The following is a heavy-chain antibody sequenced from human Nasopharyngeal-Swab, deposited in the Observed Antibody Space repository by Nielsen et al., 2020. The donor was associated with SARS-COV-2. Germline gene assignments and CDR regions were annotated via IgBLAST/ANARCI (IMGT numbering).Heavy chain of an antibody. CDR3: ARDHDGSSWQSPPTAES. CDR2: ISYDGSNK. CDR1: GFTFSSYG. Sequence: GESLKISCAASGFTFSSYGMHWVRQAPGKGLEWVAVISYDGSNKYYADSVKGRFTISRDNSKNTLYLQMNSLRAEDTAVYYCARDHDGSSWQSPPTAESWGQGTLVTVSS. V-gene: IGHV3-30*03. J-gene: IGHJ5*02. D-gene: IGHD6-13*01.